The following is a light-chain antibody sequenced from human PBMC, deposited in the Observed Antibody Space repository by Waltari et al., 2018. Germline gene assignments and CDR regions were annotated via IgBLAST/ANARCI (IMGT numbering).Light chain of an antibody. CDR2: TAS. CDR3: QQLNSYPPT. Sequence: IQLTQSPSSLSASVGSRVTTTCRASQVISNYLAWYTQKSGKAPKLLIYTASTLQSGVPARFSGRGSGTDFTLTISSLQPEDFATYYCQQLNSYPPTFGGGTKVEIK. V-gene: IGKV1-9*01. CDR1: QVISNY. J-gene: IGKJ4*01.